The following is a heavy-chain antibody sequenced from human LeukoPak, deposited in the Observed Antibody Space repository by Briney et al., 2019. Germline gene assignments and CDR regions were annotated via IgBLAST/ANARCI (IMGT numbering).Heavy chain of an antibody. V-gene: IGHV1-2*02. J-gene: IGHJ6*03. D-gene: IGHD1-26*01. CDR2: INPNSDGR. Sequence: EASVKVSCKASGYTFSDYYIHWVRQAPGQGLEWMGWINPNSDGRNYAQKFQGRVTMTWDTSMSTAYMALSSLTSDDTAVFFCARTPMGGHFYMDVWGKGTAVIVSS. CDR1: GYTFSDYY. CDR3: ARTPMGGHFYMDV.